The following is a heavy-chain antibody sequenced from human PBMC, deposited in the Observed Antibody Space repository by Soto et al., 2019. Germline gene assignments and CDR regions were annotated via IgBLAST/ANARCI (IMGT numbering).Heavy chain of an antibody. CDR2: INHSGST. J-gene: IGHJ6*02. V-gene: IGHV4-34*01. D-gene: IGHD3-10*01. CDR3: ARRLITYYYGSGSQLGVDV. Sequence: SETLSLTCAFYGGSFSGYYWSWIRQPPGKGLEWIGEINHSGSTNYNPSLKSRVTISVDTSKNQFSLKLSSVTAADTAVYYCARRLITYYYGSGSQLGVDVWGQGTTLTVSS. CDR1: GGSFSGYY.